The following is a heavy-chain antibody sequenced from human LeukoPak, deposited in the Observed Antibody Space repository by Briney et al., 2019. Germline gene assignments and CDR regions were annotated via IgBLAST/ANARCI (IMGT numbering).Heavy chain of an antibody. J-gene: IGHJ3*02. CDR2: INHSGST. CDR1: GGSFSGYY. V-gene: IGHV4-34*01. CDR3: ARGGLGATTIDI. Sequence: PSETLSLTCAVYGGSFSGYYWSWIRQPPGKGLEWIGEINHSGSTNYNPSLKSRVTISVDTSTNQFSVKLSSVTAADTAVYYCARGGLGATTIDIWGQGTMVTVSS. D-gene: IGHD1-26*01.